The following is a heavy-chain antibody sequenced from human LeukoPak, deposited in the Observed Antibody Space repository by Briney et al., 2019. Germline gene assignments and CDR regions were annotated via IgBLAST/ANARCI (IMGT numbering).Heavy chain of an antibody. Sequence: SETLSLTCSVSGRSISNYYWSWIRQPPGKGLEWIGYIYYSGSTNYNPPLKSRVTISVDTSKNQFSLKLSSVTAADTAIYYCARLRSSSWRPLDYWGQGTLVTVSS. CDR3: ARLRSSSWRPLDY. CDR1: GRSISNYY. D-gene: IGHD6-13*01. CDR2: IYYSGST. J-gene: IGHJ4*02. V-gene: IGHV4-59*01.